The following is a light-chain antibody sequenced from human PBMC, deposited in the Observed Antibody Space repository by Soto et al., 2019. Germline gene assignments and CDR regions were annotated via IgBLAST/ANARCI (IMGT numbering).Light chain of an antibody. CDR2: GAS. CDR3: QQCGSSTWT. CDR1: QSVSSSY. Sequence: EIVLTQSPGTLSLSPGERATLSCRASQSVSSSYLAWYQQKPGQAPRLLIYGASSRATGIPDRFSGSGSGTGFTLTISRLEPEDFAVYYCQQCGSSTWTFGQGTKVEIK. J-gene: IGKJ1*01. V-gene: IGKV3-20*01.